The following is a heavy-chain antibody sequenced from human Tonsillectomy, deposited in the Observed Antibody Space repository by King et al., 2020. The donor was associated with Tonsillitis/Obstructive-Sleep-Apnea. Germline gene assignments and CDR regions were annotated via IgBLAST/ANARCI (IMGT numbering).Heavy chain of an antibody. CDR1: GGSISSYY. V-gene: IGHV4-59*08. Sequence: QLQESGPGLVKPSETLSLTCTVSGGSISSYYWSWIRQPPGKGLEWIGYIYYSGSTNYNPSLKSRVTISVDTSKNQFSLKLSSVTAADTAVYYCARHGKLGRDAFDIWGQGTMVTVSS. J-gene: IGHJ3*02. CDR3: ARHGKLGRDAFDI. D-gene: IGHD7-27*01. CDR2: IYYSGST.